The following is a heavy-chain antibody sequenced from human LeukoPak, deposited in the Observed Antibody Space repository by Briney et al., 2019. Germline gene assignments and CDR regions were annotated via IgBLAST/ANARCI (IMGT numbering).Heavy chain of an antibody. J-gene: IGHJ4*02. V-gene: IGHV4-4*07. CDR2: VYSSGTA. D-gene: IGHD5-24*01. Sequence: TSETLSLTCTVSVGSISGYYWTWIRQPAGKGLECGGRVYSSGTAYYNPSLESRVTISLDTTNNQFSLRMTAMTAADTAVYYCARGTDMTTLTVYYSFEYWSPGTLVSVSS. CDR3: ARGTDMTTLTVYYSFEY. CDR1: VGSISGYY.